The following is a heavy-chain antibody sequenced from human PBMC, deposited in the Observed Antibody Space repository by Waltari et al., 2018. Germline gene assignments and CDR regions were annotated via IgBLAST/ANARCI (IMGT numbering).Heavy chain of an antibody. CDR1: GGSFSGYY. Sequence: QVQLQQWGAGLLKPSETLSLTCAVYGGSFSGYYWSWIRQPPGQGLEWIGEINHSGSTNYNPSLKSRVTISVDTSKNQFSLKLSSVTAADTAVYYCARGRYSSSWDYYYYYMDVWGKGTTVTVSS. V-gene: IGHV4-34*01. J-gene: IGHJ6*03. CDR3: ARGRYSSSWDYYYYYMDV. D-gene: IGHD6-6*01. CDR2: INHSGST.